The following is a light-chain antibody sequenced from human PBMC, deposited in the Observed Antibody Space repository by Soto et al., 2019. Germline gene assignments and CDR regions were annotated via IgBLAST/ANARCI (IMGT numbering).Light chain of an antibody. CDR1: QTIRSY. CDR2: KAS. Sequence: DIQMTQSPSTLSASVGDRVTITCRASQTIRSYLAWYQQKPGKAPKLLIYKASTLESGFPSRFSGSGSGTEFTLTISSLQPDDFAAYYCQHYDAYSTWTFGQGTKVDIK. CDR3: QHYDAYSTWT. V-gene: IGKV1-5*03. J-gene: IGKJ1*01.